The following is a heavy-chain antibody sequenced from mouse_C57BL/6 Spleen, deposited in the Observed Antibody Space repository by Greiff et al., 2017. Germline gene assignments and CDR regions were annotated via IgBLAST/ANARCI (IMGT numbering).Heavy chain of an antibody. CDR2: IYPRSGNT. J-gene: IGHJ3*01. V-gene: IGHV1-81*01. CDR1: GYTFTSYG. Sequence: QVQLKESGAELARPGASVKLSCKASGYTFTSYGISWVKQRTGQGLEWIGEIYPRSGNTYYNEKFKGKATLTADKSSSTAYMELRSLTSEDSAVYFCARIYDGYYAWFAYWGQGTLVTVSA. CDR3: ARIYDGYYAWFAY. D-gene: IGHD2-3*01.